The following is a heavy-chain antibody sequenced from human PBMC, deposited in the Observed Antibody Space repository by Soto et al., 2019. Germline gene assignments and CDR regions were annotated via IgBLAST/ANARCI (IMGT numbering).Heavy chain of an antibody. D-gene: IGHD7-27*01. CDR3: AADHIGNWGSDYYYYGMDV. CDR1: GFTFTSSA. J-gene: IGHJ6*02. Sequence: ASVKVSCKASGFTFTSSAVQWVRQARGQRLEWIGWIVVGSGNTNYAQKFQERVTITRDMSTSTAYMELSSLRSEDTAVYYCAADHIGNWGSDYYYYGMDVWGQGTTVTVSS. CDR2: IVVGSGNT. V-gene: IGHV1-58*01.